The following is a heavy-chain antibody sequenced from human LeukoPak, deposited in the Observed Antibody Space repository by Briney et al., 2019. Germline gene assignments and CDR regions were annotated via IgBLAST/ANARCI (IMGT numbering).Heavy chain of an antibody. V-gene: IGHV3-53*01. CDR2: IYSGGST. D-gene: IGHD1-26*01. CDR1: GFTFSSYS. J-gene: IGHJ4*02. CDR3: ARSILGY. Sequence: GGSLRLSCAASGFTFSSYSMNWVRQAPGKGLEWVSVIYSGGSTYYADSVKGRFTISRDNSKNTLYLQMNSLRAEDTAVYYCARSILGYWGQGTLVTVSS.